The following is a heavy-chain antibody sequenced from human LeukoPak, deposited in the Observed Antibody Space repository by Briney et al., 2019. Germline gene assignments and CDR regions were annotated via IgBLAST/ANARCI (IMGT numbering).Heavy chain of an antibody. CDR1: GGSISSGDYY. CDR3: ARYCSGGSCYPYYYYGVDV. J-gene: IGHJ6*02. V-gene: IGHV4-30-4*01. Sequence: PSETLSLTCSVSGGSISSGDYYWSWIRQPPGKGLVWIGYMYYSGSTNYNPSLKSRVTISVDTSKNQFSLKLSSVTAADTAVYYCARYCSGGSCYPYYYYGVDVWGQGTTVTVSS. CDR2: MYYSGST. D-gene: IGHD2-15*01.